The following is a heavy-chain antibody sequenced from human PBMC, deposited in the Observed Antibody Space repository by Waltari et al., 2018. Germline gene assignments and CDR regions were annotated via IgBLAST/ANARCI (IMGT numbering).Heavy chain of an antibody. J-gene: IGHJ6*02. D-gene: IGHD3-16*01. CDR2: ISYDGRNK. CDR3: ARERRGDAPERPLYYYYGMDV. Sequence: QVQLVESGGGVVQPGGSLRLSCAASGFTFTNYAMHWVRQAPGKGLEWAASISYDGRNKYYADSVKSRFTISRDNSKNTLYLQMNSLRVEDTAVYYCARERRGDAPERPLYYYYGMDVWGQGTTVTV. CDR1: GFTFTNYA. V-gene: IGHV3-30*04.